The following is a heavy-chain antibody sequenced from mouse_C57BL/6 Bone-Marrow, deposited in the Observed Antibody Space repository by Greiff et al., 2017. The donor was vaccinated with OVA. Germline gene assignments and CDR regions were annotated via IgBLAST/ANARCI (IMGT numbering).Heavy chain of an antibody. J-gene: IGHJ3*01. D-gene: IGHD1-1*01. V-gene: IGHV1-81*01. CDR1: GYTFTSYG. CDR2: IYPRSGNT. Sequence: QVQLKQSGAELARPGASVKLSCKASGYTFTSYGISWVKQSTGQGLEWIGEIYPRSGNTYYNEKFKGKATLTADKSSSTAYMELRSLTSEDSAVYFCARYYYGSSYGDAYWGQGTLVTVSA. CDR3: ARYYYGSSYGDAY.